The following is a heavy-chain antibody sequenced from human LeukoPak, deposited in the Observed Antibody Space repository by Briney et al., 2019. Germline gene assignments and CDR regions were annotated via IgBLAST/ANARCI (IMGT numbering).Heavy chain of an antibody. Sequence: GGSLRLSCAASGFTFNTYALSWVRQAPGKGLEWVSGISASGSEVFYAESVKGRFTISRDNSKNTLYLQMNSERAEDTALYFCAKHYYDSSGYWAFDIWGQGTMVTVSS. V-gene: IGHV3-23*01. CDR3: AKHYYDSSGYWAFDI. CDR1: GFTFNTYA. J-gene: IGHJ3*02. D-gene: IGHD3-22*01. CDR2: ISASGSEV.